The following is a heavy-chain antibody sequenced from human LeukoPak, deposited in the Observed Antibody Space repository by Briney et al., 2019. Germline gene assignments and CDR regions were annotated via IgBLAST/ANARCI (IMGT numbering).Heavy chain of an antibody. Sequence: PSETLSLTCTVSGYSISSGYYWGWIRQPPGKGLEWIGSIYYSGSTYYNPSLKSRVTISVDTSKNQFSLKLSSVTAADTAVYYCARGSKHRNYYYYYYMDVWSKGTTVTVSS. CDR2: IYYSGST. J-gene: IGHJ6*03. CDR3: ARGSKHRNYYYYYYMDV. D-gene: IGHD1-14*01. V-gene: IGHV4-38-2*02. CDR1: GYSISSGYY.